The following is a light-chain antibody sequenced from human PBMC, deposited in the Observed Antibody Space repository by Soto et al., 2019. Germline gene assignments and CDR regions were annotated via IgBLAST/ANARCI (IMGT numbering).Light chain of an antibody. CDR2: GAS. J-gene: IGKJ3*01. Sequence: EIVLTQSPGTLSLSPGERATLSCRASQSVSSSYLAWYQQKPGQAPRLLIYGASNRATGIPDRFSGSGSGTDFTLTISRLEPEDFAVYYCQQYGSSTGVTFGPGTKVDIK. CDR3: QQYGSSTGVT. CDR1: QSVSSSY. V-gene: IGKV3-20*01.